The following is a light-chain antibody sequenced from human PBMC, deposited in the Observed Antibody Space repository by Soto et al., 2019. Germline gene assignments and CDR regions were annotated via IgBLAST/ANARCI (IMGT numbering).Light chain of an antibody. V-gene: IGLV2-14*03. CDR2: EVS. CDR3: GSYTSTSSYV. Sequence: QSVLTQPASVSGSPGQSITVSCTGTSSDVGGYNSVSWYQQHPGKPPKLIIYEVSNRPSGVSDRFSGPKSGNTASLTISGLQAEDEADYYCGSYTSTSSYVFATGTKVTVL. J-gene: IGLJ1*01. CDR1: SSDVGGYNS.